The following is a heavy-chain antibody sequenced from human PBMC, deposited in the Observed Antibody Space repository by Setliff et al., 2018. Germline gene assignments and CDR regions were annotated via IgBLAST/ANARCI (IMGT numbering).Heavy chain of an antibody. CDR1: GFIFSTYW. Sequence: GGSLRLSCAASGFIFSTYWMSWVRQAPGKGLEWVSAISGDSVYIYYADSVKGRFTISRDNSKNTLYLQMRSLRAEDTAIYYCANHNPARRALNGTPLDNWGQGTLVTVSS. CDR3: ANHNPARRALNGTPLDN. V-gene: IGHV3-23*01. J-gene: IGHJ4*02. D-gene: IGHD3-9*01. CDR2: ISGDSVYI.